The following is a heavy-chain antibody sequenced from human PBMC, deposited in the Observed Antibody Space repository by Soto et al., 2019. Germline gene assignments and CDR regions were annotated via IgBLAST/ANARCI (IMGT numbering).Heavy chain of an antibody. V-gene: IGHV3-23*01. J-gene: IGHJ4*02. CDR2: ISGAGDTT. Sequence: EVRLLESGGGLVQPGGSLRLSCEGSGFTLSNYGMDWVRQAPGKGLEWISFISGAGDTTYYADSVKGRFIISRDNSKNTLYLQMNSLRAEDTAIYYCAKSFTQSNVWRAYRHKIHFDYWGQGALVTVTS. D-gene: IGHD3-16*02. CDR3: AKSFTQSNVWRAYRHKIHFDY. CDR1: GFTLSNYG.